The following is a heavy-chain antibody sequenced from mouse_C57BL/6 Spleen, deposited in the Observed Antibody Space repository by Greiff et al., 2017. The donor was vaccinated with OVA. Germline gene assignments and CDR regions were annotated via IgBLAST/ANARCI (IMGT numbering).Heavy chain of an antibody. D-gene: IGHD1-1*01. CDR2: IWSGGST. CDR1: GFSLTSYG. Sequence: VHLVESGPGLVQPSQSLSITCTVSGFSLTSYGVHWVRQSPGKGLEWLGVIWSGGSTDYNAAFISRLSISKDNSKSQVFFKMNSLQADDTAIYYCARNEHYGTHWYFDVWGTGTTVTVSS. V-gene: IGHV2-2*01. J-gene: IGHJ1*03. CDR3: ARNEHYGTHWYFDV.